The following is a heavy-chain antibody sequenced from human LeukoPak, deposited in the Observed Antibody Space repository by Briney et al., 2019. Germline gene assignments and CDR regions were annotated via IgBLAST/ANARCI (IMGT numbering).Heavy chain of an antibody. D-gene: IGHD2-2*01. CDR1: GYTFTSYG. J-gene: IGHJ6*03. CDR2: ISAYNGNT. Sequence: ASVKVSCKASGYTFTSYGISWVRQAPGQGLEWMGWISAYNGNTNYAQKFQGRVTMTRDTSISTAYMELSRLRSDDTAVYYCARASQLYYYYYMDVWGKGTTVTVSS. V-gene: IGHV1-18*01. CDR3: ARASQLYYYYYMDV.